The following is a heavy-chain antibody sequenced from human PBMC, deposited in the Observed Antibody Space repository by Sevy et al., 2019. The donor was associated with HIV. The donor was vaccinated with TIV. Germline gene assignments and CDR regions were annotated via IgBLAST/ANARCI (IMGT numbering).Heavy chain of an antibody. Sequence: GGSLRLSCAASGFTFSTYAMNWVRQAPGKGLEWVSSISNGGSGGSTDYADSVRGRFTISKDHSKNTLYLQMNSLRAEYTAVYYCAKAPYYYDSNPGYWGQGTLVTVSS. CDR3: AKAPYYYDSNPGY. CDR2: ISNGGSGGST. CDR1: GFTFSTYA. D-gene: IGHD3-22*01. J-gene: IGHJ4*02. V-gene: IGHV3-23*01.